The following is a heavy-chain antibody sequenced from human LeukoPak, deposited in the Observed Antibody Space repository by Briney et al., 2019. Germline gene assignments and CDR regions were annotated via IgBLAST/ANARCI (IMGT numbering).Heavy chain of an antibody. Sequence: GGSLRLSCAASGFTFSSYWMSWVRQAPGKGLEWVANIKQDGSEKYYVDSVKGRFTISRDNAKNSLYLQMNSLRAEDTALYYCAKGHDYGDYEDAFDIWGQGTMVTVSS. CDR1: GFTFSSYW. CDR3: AKGHDYGDYEDAFDI. V-gene: IGHV3-7*03. D-gene: IGHD4-17*01. J-gene: IGHJ3*02. CDR2: IKQDGSEK.